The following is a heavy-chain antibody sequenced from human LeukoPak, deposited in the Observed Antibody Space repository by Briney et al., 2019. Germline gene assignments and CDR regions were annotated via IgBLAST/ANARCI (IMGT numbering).Heavy chain of an antibody. CDR1: GFTLNTYG. CDR3: ARGDGYCSSASCSGN. D-gene: IGHD2-2*03. V-gene: IGHV3-30*02. CDR2: IRFDGSNK. J-gene: IGHJ4*02. Sequence: GGSLRLSCAASGFTLNTYGMHWVRQAPGKGLEWVAFIRFDGSNKYYADSVKGRFTIYRDNSKNTLYLQMKSLRPEDTAVYYCARGDGYCSSASCSGNWGQGTLVTVSS.